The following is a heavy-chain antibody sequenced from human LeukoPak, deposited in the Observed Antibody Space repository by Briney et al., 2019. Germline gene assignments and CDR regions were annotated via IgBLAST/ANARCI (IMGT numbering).Heavy chain of an antibody. D-gene: IGHD1-26*01. J-gene: IGHJ4*02. CDR3: ARGSIVGATFDYFDY. Sequence: ASVKVSCKASGYTFTGYYIHWVRQAPAQGLEWMGWINPNSGGTNYAQKFQGRVTMTRDTSISTAYMDLSRLRSDDTAVYYCARGSIVGATFDYFDYWGQGTLVTVSS. CDR1: GYTFTGYY. V-gene: IGHV1-2*02. CDR2: INPNSGGT.